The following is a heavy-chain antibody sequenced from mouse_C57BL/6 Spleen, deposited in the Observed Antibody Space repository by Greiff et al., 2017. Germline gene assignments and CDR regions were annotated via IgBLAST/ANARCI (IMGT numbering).Heavy chain of an antibody. D-gene: IGHD1-1*01. J-gene: IGHJ2*01. CDR1: GYTFTSYW. V-gene: IGHV1-69*01. CDR2: IDPSDSYT. Sequence: QVQLQQSGAELVMPGASVKLSCKASGYTFTSYWMHWVKQRPGQGLEWIGEIDPSDSYTNYNQKFKGKSTLTVDKSSSTAYMQLSSLTSEDSAVYYCARLGRFDYWGQGTTLTVSS. CDR3: ARLGRFDY.